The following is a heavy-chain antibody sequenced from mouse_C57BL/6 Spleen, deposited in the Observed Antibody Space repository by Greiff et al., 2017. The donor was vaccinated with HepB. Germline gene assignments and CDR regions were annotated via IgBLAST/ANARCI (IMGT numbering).Heavy chain of an antibody. V-gene: IGHV10-1*01. J-gene: IGHJ4*01. CDR1: GFSFNTYA. Sequence: EVMLVESGGGLVQPKGSLKLSCAASGFSFNTYAMNWVRQAPGKGLEWVARIRSKSNNYATYYADSVKDRFTISRDDSESMLYLQMNNLKTEDTAMYYCVRLYYYGSSYADYWGQGTSVTVSS. CDR2: IRSKSNNYAT. CDR3: VRLYYYGSSYADY. D-gene: IGHD1-1*01.